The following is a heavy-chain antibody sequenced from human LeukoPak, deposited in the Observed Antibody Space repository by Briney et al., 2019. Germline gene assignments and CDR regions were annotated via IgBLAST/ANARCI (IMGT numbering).Heavy chain of an antibody. J-gene: IGHJ4*02. CDR1: GFTFNTHA. CDR3: AKDRPNFYETSGAYYKPKGDF. D-gene: IGHD3-10*01. Sequence: PGGSLRPSCEASGFTFNTHAMSWVRQTPGKGLEWVASVTSSGRTPYYADSVAGRFIISRDNSKNTLWLQMNSLRGEDTAIYYCAKDRPNFYETSGAYYKPKGDFWGQGSLVTVSS. CDR2: VTSSGRTP. V-gene: IGHV3-23*01.